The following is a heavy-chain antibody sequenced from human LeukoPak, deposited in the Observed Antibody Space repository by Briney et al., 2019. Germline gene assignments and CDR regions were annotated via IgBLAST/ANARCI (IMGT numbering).Heavy chain of an antibody. CDR1: GLTFSNVW. J-gene: IGHJ4*02. V-gene: IGHV3-15*01. CDR3: VRYGPRNYFDY. Sequence: GGSLRLSCAASGLTFSNVWMSWVRQAPGKGLEWVSRIKSKTDGGTTDYATPVKGRFTISTDDSKNTLHLQMNSLKTEDTAVYYCVRYGPRNYFDYWGQGTLVTVSS. D-gene: IGHD4-17*01. CDR2: IKSKTDGGTT.